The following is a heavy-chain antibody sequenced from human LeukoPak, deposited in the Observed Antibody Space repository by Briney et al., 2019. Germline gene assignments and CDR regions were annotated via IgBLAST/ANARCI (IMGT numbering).Heavy chain of an antibody. CDR2: IYYSGST. J-gene: IGHJ4*02. CDR3: ARSEINDYMNF. Sequence: PSETLSLTCTVSGGSISSYYWSWLRQPPGKGLEWIGYIYYSGSTNYNPSLKSRVTISVDTSKNLFSLNLATVTAADTAIYFCARSEINDYMNFWGQGLQVIVSS. V-gene: IGHV4-59*08. D-gene: IGHD3/OR15-3a*01. CDR1: GGSISSYY.